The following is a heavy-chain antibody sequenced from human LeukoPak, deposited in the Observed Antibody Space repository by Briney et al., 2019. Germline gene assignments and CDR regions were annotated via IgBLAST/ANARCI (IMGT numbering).Heavy chain of an antibody. CDR2: INPNSAGT. CDR1: GYTFTGYY. D-gene: IGHD1-7*01. CDR3: ARASNWNYYRL. J-gene: IGHJ4*02. V-gene: IGHV1-2*02. Sequence: ASVKVSCKASGYTFTGYYMHWVRQAPEQGLEWMGWINPNSAGTNYAQTFQGMVTITRDTSISTAYMELSRLRSDDTAVYYCARASNWNYYRLWGQGTLVTVSS.